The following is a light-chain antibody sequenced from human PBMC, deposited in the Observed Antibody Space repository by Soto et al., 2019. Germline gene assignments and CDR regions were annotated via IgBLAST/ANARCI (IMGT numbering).Light chain of an antibody. CDR2: DAS. J-gene: IGKJ1*01. CDR3: QNRNNWPLLT. Sequence: EIVLTQSPATLSLSPGERATLSCRASQSVSRNFAWYQHKPGQAPKVLIYDASTRATGIPDRFSGSGSGTDFTLTISSLEPEDSAVYYCQNRNNWPLLTFGQGTKVEIK. V-gene: IGKV3-11*01. CDR1: QSVSRN.